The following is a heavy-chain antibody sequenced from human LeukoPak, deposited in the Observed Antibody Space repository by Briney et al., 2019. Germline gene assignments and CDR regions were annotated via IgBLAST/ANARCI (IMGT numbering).Heavy chain of an antibody. V-gene: IGHV3-53*01. CDR2: IYSDNT. CDR3: AKAAGNYYYYMDV. J-gene: IGHJ6*03. Sequence: GGSLRLSCTVSGFTVSSNSMSWVRQAPGKGLEWVSFIYSDNTHYSDSVKGRFTISRDNSKKTLYLQMNSLRAGDTAVYYCAKAAGNYYYYMDVWGKGTTVTISS. CDR1: GFTVSSNS.